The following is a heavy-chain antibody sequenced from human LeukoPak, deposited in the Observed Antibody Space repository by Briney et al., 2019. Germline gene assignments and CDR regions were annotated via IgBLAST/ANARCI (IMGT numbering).Heavy chain of an antibody. V-gene: IGHV3-21*01. CDR1: GFTFSTYT. J-gene: IGHJ5*02. Sequence: GGSLRLSCEASGFTFSTYTMNWVRQAPGKGLEWVSLISSSGFMEYADSVKGRFTISRDNAKNSLYLQMTSLRAEDTAMYYCARVAVQLERRRGWFDPWGQGTLVTVSS. CDR2: ISSSGFM. D-gene: IGHD1-1*01. CDR3: ARVAVQLERRRGWFDP.